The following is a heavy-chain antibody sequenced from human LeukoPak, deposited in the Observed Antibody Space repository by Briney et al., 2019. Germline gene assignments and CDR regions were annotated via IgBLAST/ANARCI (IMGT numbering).Heavy chain of an antibody. Sequence: GGSLRLSCAASGFTFSSYGMHWVRQAPGKRLEWVAVISYDGSNKYYADSVKGRFTISRDNSKNTLYLQMNSLRAEDTAVYYCARDKNVRGYCSSTSCYPFGYWGQGTLVTVSS. V-gene: IGHV3-30*03. J-gene: IGHJ4*02. CDR1: GFTFSSYG. CDR2: ISYDGSNK. CDR3: ARDKNVRGYCSSTSCYPFGY. D-gene: IGHD2-2*01.